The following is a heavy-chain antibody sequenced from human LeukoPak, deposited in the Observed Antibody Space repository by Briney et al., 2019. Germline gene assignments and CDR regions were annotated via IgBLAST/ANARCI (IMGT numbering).Heavy chain of an antibody. Sequence: GGSLRLSCTASGFSLSDYEINWVRQAPGKGLEWVSYVSFTGNPVDYPDSVRGRFSISRDNAKNSLYLQMNSLRAEDTAVYYCARPRYGSSLGLDYWGQGTLVTVSS. CDR3: ARPRYGSSLGLDY. CDR2: VSFTGNPV. CDR1: GFSLSDYE. J-gene: IGHJ4*02. D-gene: IGHD6-13*01. V-gene: IGHV3-48*03.